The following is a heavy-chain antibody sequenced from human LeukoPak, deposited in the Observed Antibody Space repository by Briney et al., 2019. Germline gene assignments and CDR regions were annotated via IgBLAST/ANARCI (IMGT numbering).Heavy chain of an antibody. Sequence: SQTLSLTCAISGDSVSSKSAAWNWIRQSPSRGLEWLRRTYYRSKWYNDYAVSVKSRISVNPDTTKNQFSLQLSSVTPEDTAVYYCARAYYDISTGYLDYWGQGTLVTVSP. CDR3: ARAYYDISTGYLDY. D-gene: IGHD3-9*01. V-gene: IGHV6-1*01. CDR1: GDSVSSKSAA. CDR2: TYYRSKWYN. J-gene: IGHJ4*02.